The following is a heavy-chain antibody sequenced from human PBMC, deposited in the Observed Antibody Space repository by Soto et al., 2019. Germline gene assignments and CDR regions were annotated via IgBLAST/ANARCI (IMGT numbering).Heavy chain of an antibody. D-gene: IGHD1-26*01. Sequence: GGSLRLSCAVSGFTFSSSEMYWVRQAPGEGLEWISYIHPSGQPIFYADSVKGRFTISRDNANNSLFLQMNSLRAEDTAVYYCARRASRWGQGTMVTVS. CDR2: IHPSGQPI. V-gene: IGHV3-48*03. J-gene: IGHJ3*01. CDR1: GFTFSSSE. CDR3: ARRASR.